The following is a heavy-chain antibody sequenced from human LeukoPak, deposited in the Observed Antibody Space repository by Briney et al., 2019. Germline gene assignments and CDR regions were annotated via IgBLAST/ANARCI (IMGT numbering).Heavy chain of an antibody. CDR1: GFTFSSYG. D-gene: IGHD3/OR15-3a*01. V-gene: IGHV3-30*02. J-gene: IGHJ4*02. CDR3: AKVISEETGSYYFDY. Sequence: GGSLRLSCAASGFTFSSYGMHWVRQAPGKGLEWVAFIRYDGSNKYYADSVKGRFTISRDNSKNTLYLQMNSLRAEDTAVYYCAKVISEETGSYYFDYWGQGTLVTVSS. CDR2: IRYDGSNK.